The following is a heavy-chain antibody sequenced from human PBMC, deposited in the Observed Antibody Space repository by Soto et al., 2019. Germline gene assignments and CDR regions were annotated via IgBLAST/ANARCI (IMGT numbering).Heavy chain of an antibody. Sequence: SETLSLTCTVSGGSISSYYWSWIRQPPGKGLEWIGYIYYSGSTNYNPSLKSRVTISVDTSKNQFSLKLSSVTAADTAVYYCARQDSSSWYGHYYYGMDVGGQGTTVTVSS. V-gene: IGHV4-59*01. CDR2: IYYSGST. J-gene: IGHJ6*02. D-gene: IGHD6-13*01. CDR1: GGSISSYY. CDR3: ARQDSSSWYGHYYYGMDV.